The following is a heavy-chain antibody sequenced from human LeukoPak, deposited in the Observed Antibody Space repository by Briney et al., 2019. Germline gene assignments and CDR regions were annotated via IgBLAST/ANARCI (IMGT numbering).Heavy chain of an antibody. J-gene: IGHJ4*02. CDR1: GFTFSTYG. CDR3: ARSSRDYYDSSGYFRP. CDR2: IWSDGNNK. V-gene: IGHV3-33*01. Sequence: GSLRLSRAASGFTFSTYGMHWVRQAPGKGLEWVADIWSDGNNKYYADSVKGRFTISRDTSKNTLYLQMNSLRAEDTAVYYCARSSRDYYDSSGYFRPWGQGTLVTVSS. D-gene: IGHD3-22*01.